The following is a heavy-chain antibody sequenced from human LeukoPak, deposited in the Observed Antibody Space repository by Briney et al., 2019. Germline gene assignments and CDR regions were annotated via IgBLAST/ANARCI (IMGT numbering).Heavy chain of an antibody. Sequence: SETLSLTCRVSGASINSGSNYWGWIRQPPGKTLEWIGSIYSSGSTYYNPSLKSRVIIIIDTPKNPFSLTLSSVTAADTAVYYCARSDGYGLVGIWGQGTMVTVSS. CDR2: IYSSGST. V-gene: IGHV4-39*07. CDR3: ARSDGYGLVGI. D-gene: IGHD3-10*01. CDR1: GASINSGSNY. J-gene: IGHJ3*02.